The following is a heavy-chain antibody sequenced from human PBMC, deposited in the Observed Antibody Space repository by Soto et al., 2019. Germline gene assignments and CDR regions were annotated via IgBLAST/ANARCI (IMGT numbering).Heavy chain of an antibody. Sequence: QVQLQQWGAGLLKPSETLSLTCAVYGGSFSGYYWSWIRQPPGKGLEWIGEINHSGSTNYNPSLKSRVTISVDTSKNQFSLKLSSVTAADTAVYYCARARGYYSNYLWFDPWGQGTLVTVSS. V-gene: IGHV4-34*01. CDR3: ARARGYYSNYLWFDP. D-gene: IGHD4-4*01. CDR2: INHSGST. CDR1: GGSFSGYY. J-gene: IGHJ5*02.